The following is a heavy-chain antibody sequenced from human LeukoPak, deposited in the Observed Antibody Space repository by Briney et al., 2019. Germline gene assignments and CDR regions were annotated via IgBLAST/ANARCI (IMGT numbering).Heavy chain of an antibody. V-gene: IGHV4-38-2*01. CDR1: GYSTSSGYY. J-gene: IGHJ5*02. CDR2: IYHSGST. CDR3: ARHDFWSGYSINWFDP. Sequence: PSETLSLTCAVSGYSTSSGYYWGWIRQPPGKGLEWIGSIYHSGSTYYNPSLKSRVTISVDTSKNQFSLKLSSVTAADTAVYYCARHDFWSGYSINWFDPWGQGTLVTVSS. D-gene: IGHD3-3*01.